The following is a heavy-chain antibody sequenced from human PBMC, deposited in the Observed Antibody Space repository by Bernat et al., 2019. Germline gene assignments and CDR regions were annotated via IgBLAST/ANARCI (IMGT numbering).Heavy chain of an antibody. D-gene: IGHD5-12*01. CDR1: GITFSSYV. CDR3: ARAPMKNIVATIFDY. CDR2: IYYSGST. Sequence: VQLLESGGGLVQPGGSLRLSCVASGITFSSYVMSWVRQAPGKGLEWIGYIYYSGSTYYNPSLKSRVTISVDTSKNQFSLKLSSVTAADTAVYYCARAPMKNIVATIFDYWGQGTLVTVSS. J-gene: IGHJ4*02. V-gene: IGHV4-31*02.